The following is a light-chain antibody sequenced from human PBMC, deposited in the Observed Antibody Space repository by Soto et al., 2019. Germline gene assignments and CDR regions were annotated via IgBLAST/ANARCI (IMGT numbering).Light chain of an antibody. CDR3: SSYTSSSTLVV. V-gene: IGLV2-14*01. CDR1: SSDVGGYNF. J-gene: IGLJ2*01. CDR2: DVT. Sequence: QSVLTQPASVSGSPGQSITIPCTGTSSDVGGYNFVSWYQQYPGKAPKLMIYDVTNRPSGFSNRFSASKSGNTASLTISGLQAEDEANYYCSSYTSSSTLVVFGGGTKLTVL.